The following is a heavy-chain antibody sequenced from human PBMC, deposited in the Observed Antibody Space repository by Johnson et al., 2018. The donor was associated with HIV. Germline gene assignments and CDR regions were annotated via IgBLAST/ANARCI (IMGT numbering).Heavy chain of an antibody. CDR3: AKTDPTVTQEPFDI. D-gene: IGHD4-17*01. CDR2: INWNGGST. Sequence: VQLVESGGGVVRPGGSLSLSCAASGFTFDDYGMSWVRQAPGKGLEWVSGINWNGGSTGYADSVKGRFTISRDNAKNSLYLQMNSLRAEDTALYYCAKTDPTVTQEPFDIWGQGTMVTVSS. J-gene: IGHJ3*02. CDR1: GFTFDDYG. V-gene: IGHV3-20*04.